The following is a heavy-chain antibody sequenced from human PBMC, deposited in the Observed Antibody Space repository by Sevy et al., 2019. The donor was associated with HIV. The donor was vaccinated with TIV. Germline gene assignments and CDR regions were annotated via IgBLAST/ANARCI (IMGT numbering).Heavy chain of an antibody. Sequence: GGYLRLSCVVSGITFSTSGMHWVRQAPGKGLEWVAVISYHGRDKFYADSVKGRSTISRDNSKNILYLQMISLRAEDTAVYYCATYFTGYNGMDVWGQGTMVTVSS. CDR1: GITFSTSG. CDR2: ISYHGRDK. J-gene: IGHJ6*02. D-gene: IGHD2-8*02. CDR3: ATYFTGYNGMDV. V-gene: IGHV3-30*03.